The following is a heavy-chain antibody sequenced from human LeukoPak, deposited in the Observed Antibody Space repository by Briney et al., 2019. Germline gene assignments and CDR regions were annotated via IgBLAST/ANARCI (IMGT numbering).Heavy chain of an antibody. V-gene: IGHV4-4*07. CDR3: ARVVTMVRGVIIPGWFDP. D-gene: IGHD3-10*01. J-gene: IGHJ5*02. Sequence: PSETLSLTCTVSGGXISSYYWSWIRQPAGKGQEWLGRIYTSGSTNYNPSLKSRVTMSVDTSKNQFSLKLSSVTAADTAVYYCARVVTMVRGVIIPGWFDPWGQGTLVTVSS. CDR2: IYTSGST. CDR1: GGXISSYY.